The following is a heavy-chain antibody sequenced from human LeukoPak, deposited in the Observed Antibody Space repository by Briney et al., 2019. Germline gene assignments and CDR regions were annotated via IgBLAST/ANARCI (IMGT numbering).Heavy chain of an antibody. CDR3: AIDPNWGTHS. CDR1: GFTFSNYA. V-gene: IGHV3-23*01. J-gene: IGHJ4*02. D-gene: IGHD7-27*01. Sequence: GGSLRLSCAPSGFTFSNYAMSWVRQAPGKGLEWASTISSGGDHTYYADSVKGRFTISRDNSKNALYLQMNSLRVEDTAVYYCAIDPNWGTHSWGQGVLVTVSS. CDR2: ISSGGDHT.